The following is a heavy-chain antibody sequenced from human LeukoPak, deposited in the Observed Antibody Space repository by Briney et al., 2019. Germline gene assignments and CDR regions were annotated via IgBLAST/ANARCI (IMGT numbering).Heavy chain of an antibody. D-gene: IGHD6-19*01. CDR3: ARHVPVDGNWPRPLDY. V-gene: IGHV4-39*01. Sequence: SETLSLDCTVSGGSISRRKVYWCWIRQPPGKGLEWIGNIYYSGSTYYKPSLKTRVTISVDTSKKQFSLPLTSAPAADTAVYHCARHVPVDGNWPRPLDYWGQGSLVTVSS. CDR1: GGSISRRKVY. J-gene: IGHJ4*02. CDR2: IYYSGST.